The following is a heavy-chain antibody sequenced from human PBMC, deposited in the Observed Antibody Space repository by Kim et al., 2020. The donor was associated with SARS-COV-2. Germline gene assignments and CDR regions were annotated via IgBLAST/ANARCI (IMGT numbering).Heavy chain of an antibody. D-gene: IGHD3-22*01. V-gene: IGHV3-9*01. CDR2: ISWNSGSI. Sequence: GGSLRLSCAASGFTFDDYAMHWVRQAPGKGLEWVSGISWNSGSIGYADSVKGRFTISRDNAKNSLYLQMNSLRAEDTALYYCAKGKDPRVVVITGDAFDIWGQGTMVTVSS. J-gene: IGHJ3*02. CDR3: AKGKDPRVVVITGDAFDI. CDR1: GFTFDDYA.